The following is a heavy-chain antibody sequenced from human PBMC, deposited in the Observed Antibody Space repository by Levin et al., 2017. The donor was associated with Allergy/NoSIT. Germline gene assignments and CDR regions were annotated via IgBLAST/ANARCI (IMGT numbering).Heavy chain of an antibody. CDR1: GFTFSNAW. V-gene: IGHV3-15*01. CDR3: TTDLWSGYGDLDSGDAFDI. J-gene: IGHJ3*02. D-gene: IGHD4-17*01. Sequence: LSLTCAASGFTFSNAWMSWVRQAPGKGLEWVGRIKSKTDGGTTDYAAPVKGRFTISRDDSKNTLYLQMNSLKTEDTAVYYCTTDLWSGYGDLDSGDAFDIWGQGTMVTVSS. CDR2: IKSKTDGGTT.